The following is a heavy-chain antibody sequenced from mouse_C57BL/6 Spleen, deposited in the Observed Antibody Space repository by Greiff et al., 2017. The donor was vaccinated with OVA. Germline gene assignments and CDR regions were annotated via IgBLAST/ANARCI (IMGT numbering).Heavy chain of an antibody. CDR1: GYSITSGYY. D-gene: IGHD1-1*01. CDR2: ISYDGSN. CDR3: ARDDGTTVAFDY. Sequence: EVKLVESGPGLVKPSQSLSLTCSVTGYSITSGYYWNWIRQFPGNKLEWMGYISYDGSNNYNPSFKNPISITRDTSTNQFFLKLNSVTTEDTATYDCARDDGTTVAFDYWGQGTTLTVSS. J-gene: IGHJ2*01. V-gene: IGHV3-6*01.